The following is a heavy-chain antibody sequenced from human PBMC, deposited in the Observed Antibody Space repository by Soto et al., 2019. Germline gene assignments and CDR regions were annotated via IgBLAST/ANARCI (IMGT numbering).Heavy chain of an antibody. CDR1: GFHFSRHG. J-gene: IGHJ6*02. D-gene: IGHD3-16*01. CDR2: IWSDGSKE. CDR3: ARDQVWPGNGMEV. Sequence: QVQLVESGGGVVQPGRSLRLSCAASGFHFSRHGVHWVRQAPGRGLEWVAVIWSDGSKEYYADSVKGRFTISRDNSKNTVSLQMNSLRSEHTAVCYCARDQVWPGNGMEVWGQGTTVTVSS. V-gene: IGHV3-33*01.